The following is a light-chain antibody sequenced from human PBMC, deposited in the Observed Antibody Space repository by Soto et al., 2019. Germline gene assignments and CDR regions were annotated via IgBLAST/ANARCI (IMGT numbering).Light chain of an antibody. J-gene: IGKJ4*01. CDR1: QSVSSSY. Sequence: EIVLTQSPGTLSLSPGERATLSCRASQSVSSSYLAWYQQKPGQAPRRLIYGASSRATGIPDRFSGSGSVTDFTLTISSLEPEAFAVYYCQQYDSSPLYLGGGTKVEIK. CDR2: GAS. CDR3: QQYDSSPLY. V-gene: IGKV3-20*01.